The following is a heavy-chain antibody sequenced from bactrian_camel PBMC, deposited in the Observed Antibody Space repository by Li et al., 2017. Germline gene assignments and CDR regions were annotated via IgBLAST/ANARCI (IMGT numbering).Heavy chain of an antibody. CDR1: GKTNVLNC. Sequence: VQLVESGGGLVQAGGSLNLSCAATGKTNVLNCMGWFRQAPGREREGVAHIDTDGPKYADSVKGRFTISKDNAKNTLYLQMNSLKPEDTAMYYCAADPSPLFGGVVCYTTRSQLEGGYNYWGQGTQVTVS. CDR3: AADPSPLFGGVVCYTTRSQLEGGYNY. CDR2: IDTDGP. J-gene: IGHJ4*01. D-gene: IGHD2*01. V-gene: IGHV3S53*01.